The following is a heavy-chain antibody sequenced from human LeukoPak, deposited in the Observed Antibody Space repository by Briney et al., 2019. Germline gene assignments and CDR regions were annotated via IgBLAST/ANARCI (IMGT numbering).Heavy chain of an antibody. Sequence: KPSETLSLTCTVAGGSISSYYWSWVRQTPGKGLEWGGDIYYRGSTNSNPSLKRRVTISVETSKNQFSLKLTSVTAADTAVYYCTRLADEYFQHWGQGTLVIVSS. J-gene: IGHJ1*01. CDR3: TRLADEYFQH. CDR2: IYYRGST. V-gene: IGHV4-59*01. CDR1: GGSISSYY.